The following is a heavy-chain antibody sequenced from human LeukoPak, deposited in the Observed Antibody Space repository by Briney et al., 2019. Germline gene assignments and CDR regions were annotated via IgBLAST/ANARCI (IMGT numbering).Heavy chain of an antibody. J-gene: IGHJ5*02. CDR1: GFTFSSYW. Sequence: PGGSLRLSCAASGFTFSSYWMHWVRQAPGKGLVWVSRINSDGSSTSYADSMKGRFTISRDNAKNTLYLQMNSLRAEDTAVYYCARDRKSGAYYYDPWGQGTLVTVSS. V-gene: IGHV3-74*01. D-gene: IGHD3-10*01. CDR3: ARDRKSGAYYYDP. CDR2: INSDGSST.